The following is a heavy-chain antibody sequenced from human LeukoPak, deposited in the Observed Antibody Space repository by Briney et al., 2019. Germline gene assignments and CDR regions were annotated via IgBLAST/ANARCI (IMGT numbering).Heavy chain of an antibody. V-gene: IGHV4-4*07. CDR2: IYTSGST. J-gene: IGHJ6*03. D-gene: IGHD2-15*01. CDR1: GGSISSYY. Sequence: PSETLSLTCTVSGGSISSYYWSWIRQPAGKGLEWIGRIYTSGSTYYNPSLKSRVTISVDTSKNQFSLKLSSVTAADTAVYYCARHRCSGGSCYSYYYYYYMDVWGKGTTVTISS. CDR3: ARHRCSGGSCYSYYYYYYMDV.